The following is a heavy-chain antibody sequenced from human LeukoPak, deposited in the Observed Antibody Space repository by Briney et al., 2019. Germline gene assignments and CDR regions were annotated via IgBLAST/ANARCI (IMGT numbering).Heavy chain of an antibody. CDR3: ARDLAQQLATDY. J-gene: IGHJ4*02. CDR1: GYTFTSYY. Sequence: ASVKVSCTASGYTFTSYYMHWVRQAPGQGLEWMGIINPSGGSTSYAQKFQGRVTMTRDTSTSTVYMELSSLRSEDTAVYYCARDLAQQLATDYWGQGTLVTVSS. CDR2: INPSGGST. D-gene: IGHD6-13*01. V-gene: IGHV1-46*01.